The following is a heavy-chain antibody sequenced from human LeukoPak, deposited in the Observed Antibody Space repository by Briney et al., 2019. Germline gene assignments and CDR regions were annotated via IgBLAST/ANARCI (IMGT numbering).Heavy chain of an antibody. V-gene: IGHV4-59*08. J-gene: IGHJ6*03. CDR1: GGSISNYY. D-gene: IGHD6-13*01. Sequence: SETLSLTCTVSGGSISNYYWSWIRQPPGKGLEWIGYIYYSGSTNYNPSLKSRVTISVDTSKNQFSLKLSSVTAADTAVYFCARRGISQGYYMDVWGKGTTVTISS. CDR3: ARRGISQGYYMDV. CDR2: IYYSGST.